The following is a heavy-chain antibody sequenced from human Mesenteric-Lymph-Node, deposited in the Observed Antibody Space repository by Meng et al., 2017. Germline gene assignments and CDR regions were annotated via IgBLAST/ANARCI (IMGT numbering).Heavy chain of an antibody. V-gene: IGHV4-34*01. CDR3: ARGSSSSWYFGY. J-gene: IGHJ4*02. D-gene: IGHD6-13*01. Sequence: QVRLQPVVAGLLKPSATLALPCAVYGGFCSGYYWSLIRQPPGKGLEWIGEINHSGSTNYNPSLKSRVTISVDTSKNQFSLKLSSVTAADTAVYYCARGSSSSWYFGYWGQGTLVTVSS. CDR1: GGFCSGYY. CDR2: INHSGST.